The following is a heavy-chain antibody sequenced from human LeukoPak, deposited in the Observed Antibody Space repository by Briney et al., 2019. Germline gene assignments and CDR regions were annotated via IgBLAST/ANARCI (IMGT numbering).Heavy chain of an antibody. D-gene: IGHD3-16*01. J-gene: IGHJ4*02. CDR2: ISSSSSYI. CDR1: GFTFSSYS. Sequence: GGSLRLSCAASGFTFSSYSMNWVRQAPGKGLEWVSSISSSSSYIYYADSVKGRFTISRDNAKNSLYLQMNSLRAEDTAVYYCAREGVDYELTPSAHNDYWGQGTLVTVSS. V-gene: IGHV3-21*01. CDR3: AREGVDYELTPSAHNDY.